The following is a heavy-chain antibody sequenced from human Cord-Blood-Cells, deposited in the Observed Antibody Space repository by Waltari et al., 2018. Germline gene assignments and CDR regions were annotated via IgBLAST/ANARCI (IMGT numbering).Heavy chain of an antibody. D-gene: IGHD3-3*01. Sequence: QVQLQQWGAGLLKPSETLSLTCAVYGGSFSGYYWSWIRQPPGKGLEWIGEINHSGSTNYNPSLKSRVTISVDTSKNQFSLKLSSVTAADTAVYYCARGPTIFGVVIMGFDYWGRGTLVTVSS. V-gene: IGHV4-34*01. CDR1: GGSFSGYY. CDR2: INHSGST. J-gene: IGHJ4*02. CDR3: ARGPTIFGVVIMGFDY.